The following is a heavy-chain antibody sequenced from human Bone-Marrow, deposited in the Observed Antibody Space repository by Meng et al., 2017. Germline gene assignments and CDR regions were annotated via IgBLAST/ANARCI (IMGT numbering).Heavy chain of an antibody. D-gene: IGHD2-21*01. CDR2: IIPNSGDT. CDR3: VRDENISLGKLFGDY. Sequence: ASVKVSCKPSGYPFTAYYIHWVRQAPGQGLEWMGHIIPNSGDTLYAPKFQGRVSMTADTSIGTAYVELSGLRSDDTAIYYCVRDENISLGKLFGDYWGRGTLVTVSS. V-gene: IGHV1-2*06. CDR1: GYPFTAYY. J-gene: IGHJ4*02.